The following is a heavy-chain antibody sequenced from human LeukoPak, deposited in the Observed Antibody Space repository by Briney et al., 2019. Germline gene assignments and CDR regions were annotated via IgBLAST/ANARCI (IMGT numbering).Heavy chain of an antibody. CDR3: ARDRRGYSYGPHY. V-gene: IGHV3-30-3*01. CDR1: GFTFSSYA. CDR2: ISYDGTNK. D-gene: IGHD5-18*01. Sequence: GRSLRLSCAASGFTFSSYALHWVRQAPGKGLEWVALISYDGTNKYYADSVKGRFTISRDNSKNTLYLQMNSLRAEDTAVYYCARDRRGYSYGPHYWGQGTLVTVSS. J-gene: IGHJ4*02.